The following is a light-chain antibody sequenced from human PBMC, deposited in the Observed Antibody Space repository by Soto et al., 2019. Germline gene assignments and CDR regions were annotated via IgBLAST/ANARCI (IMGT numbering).Light chain of an antibody. J-gene: IGKJ4*01. Sequence: EIVMTQSPATLSLSPGERATLSCRASQSVTNNFLAWYQQKPGQAPRLLIYDISTRATDIPARFSGSGSGEEFTLTISRLQSEDVAVYYWQQDCSCPRTFGGGTKVEIK. CDR3: QQDCSCPRT. CDR1: QSVTNN. CDR2: DIS. V-gene: IGKV3-15*01.